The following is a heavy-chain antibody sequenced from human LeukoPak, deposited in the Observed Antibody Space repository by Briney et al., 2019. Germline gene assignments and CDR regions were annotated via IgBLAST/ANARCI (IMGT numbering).Heavy chain of an antibody. CDR2: MNPNSGNT. CDR1: GYTFTSYD. J-gene: IGHJ3*02. CDR3: ARDKSGISAFDI. Sequence: GASVKVSCKASGYTFTSYDINWVRQATGQGLEWMGWMNPNSGNTGYAQKFQGRVTMTRDTSTSTVYMELSSLRSEDTAVYYCARDKSGISAFDIWGQGTMVTVSS. V-gene: IGHV1-8*01. D-gene: IGHD6-13*01.